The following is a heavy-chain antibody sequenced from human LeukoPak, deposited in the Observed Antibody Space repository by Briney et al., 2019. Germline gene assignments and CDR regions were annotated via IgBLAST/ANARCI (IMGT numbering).Heavy chain of an antibody. Sequence: PGGSLRLSCAASGFTFSSYAMYWVRQAPGKGLEWVSSISSSSSYIYYADSVKGRFTISRDNAKNSLYLQMNSLRAEDTAVYYCAKDRRGIAAAGYFDYWGQGTLVTVSS. V-gene: IGHV3-21*04. CDR1: GFTFSSYA. CDR2: ISSSSSYI. D-gene: IGHD6-13*01. CDR3: AKDRRGIAAAGYFDY. J-gene: IGHJ4*02.